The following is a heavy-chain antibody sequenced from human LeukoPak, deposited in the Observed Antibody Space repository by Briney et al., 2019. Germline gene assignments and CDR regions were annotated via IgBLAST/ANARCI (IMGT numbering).Heavy chain of an antibody. J-gene: IGHJ4*02. V-gene: IGHV3-21*01. CDR3: ASYSGSYSDY. D-gene: IGHD1-26*01. CDR1: GFTFSSYS. CDR2: ISSSSSYI. Sequence: GGSLRLSCAASGFTFSSYSMNWVRQAPGKGLEWVSSISSSSSYIYYADSVKGRFTISRDSAKNSLYLQMNSLRAEDTAVYYCASYSGSYSDYWGQGTLVTVSS.